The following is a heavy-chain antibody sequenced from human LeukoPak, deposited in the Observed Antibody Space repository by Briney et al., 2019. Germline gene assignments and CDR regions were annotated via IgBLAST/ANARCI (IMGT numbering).Heavy chain of an antibody. CDR1: RFTFSTYS. D-gene: IGHD2-21*01. Sequence: GGSLRLSCAASRFTFSTYSMNWVRQAPGKGLEWVSSISSRGTYIYYADSVKGRFTISRDNAKNSLYLQMNNLRAEDTAMFYCATSMAQDVDAFHIWGQGTMVTVSS. J-gene: IGHJ3*02. CDR2: ISSRGTYI. V-gene: IGHV3-21*01. CDR3: ATSMAQDVDAFHI.